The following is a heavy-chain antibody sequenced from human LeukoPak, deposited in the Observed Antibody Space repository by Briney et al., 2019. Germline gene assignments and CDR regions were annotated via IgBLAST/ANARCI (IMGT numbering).Heavy chain of an antibody. CDR1: GFTFSSYA. V-gene: IGHV3-30-3*01. CDR3: ARGYSYGPYYYYYVMDV. D-gene: IGHD5-18*01. Sequence: GGSLRLSCAASGFTFSSYAMHWVRQAPGKGLEWVAVISYDGSNKYYADSVKGRFTISRDNSKNTLYLQMNSLRAEDTAVYYCARGYSYGPYYYYYVMDVWGQGTTVTVSS. J-gene: IGHJ6*02. CDR2: ISYDGSNK.